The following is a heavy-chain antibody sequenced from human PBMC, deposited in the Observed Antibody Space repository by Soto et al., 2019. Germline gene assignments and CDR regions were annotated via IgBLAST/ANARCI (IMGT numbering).Heavy chain of an antibody. D-gene: IGHD4-4*01. Sequence: GGSLRLSCAASGFTFSDYYMSWIRQAPGKGLEWVSYISSSGSTIYYADSVKGRFTISRDNAKNSLYLQMNSLRAEDTAVYYCAKAKLDYSTCWFDPWGQGTLVTVSS. V-gene: IGHV3-11*01. J-gene: IGHJ5*02. CDR3: AKAKLDYSTCWFDP. CDR1: GFTFSDYY. CDR2: ISSSGSTI.